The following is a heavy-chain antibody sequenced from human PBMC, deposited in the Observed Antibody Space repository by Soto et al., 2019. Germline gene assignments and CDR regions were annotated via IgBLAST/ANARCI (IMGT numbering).Heavy chain of an antibody. V-gene: IGHV3-23*01. CDR1: GFMFNYYA. Sequence: EVQLLESGGGLVQPGGSLGLSCAASGFMFNYYAMSWVRQAPGKGLEWVSVISSSGDRTYYADSVKGRFTISRDDSKNTLYLQLNSLRAEDTALYYVAKERTDHLLWGFFDYWGQGTLVTVSS. J-gene: IGHJ4*02. D-gene: IGHD2-2*01. CDR2: ISSSGDRT. CDR3: AKERTDHLLWGFFDY.